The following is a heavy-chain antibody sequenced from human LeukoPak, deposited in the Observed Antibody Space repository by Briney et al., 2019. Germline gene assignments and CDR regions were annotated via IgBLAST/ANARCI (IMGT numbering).Heavy chain of an antibody. V-gene: IGHV3-30*19. Sequence: PGGSLRLSCAASGFTFSSYGMHWVRQAPGKGLEWVAVISYDGSNKYYADSVKGRFTISRDNSKNTLYLQMNSLRAEDTAVYYCARDRYGATGYWGQGTLVTVSS. CDR3: ARDRYGATGY. D-gene: IGHD4-17*01. CDR2: ISYDGSNK. CDR1: GFTFSSYG. J-gene: IGHJ4*02.